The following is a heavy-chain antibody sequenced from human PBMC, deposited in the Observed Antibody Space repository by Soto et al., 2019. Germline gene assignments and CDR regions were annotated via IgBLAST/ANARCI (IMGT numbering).Heavy chain of an antibody. CDR1: GYSFAGYW. D-gene: IGHD3-9*01. CDR2: IDPSDSAT. J-gene: IGHJ4*02. Sequence: PGESLKISCKGSGYSFAGYWITWVRQRPGKGLEWLGRIDPSDSATNYSPSFRGHVTISGDRSISTVYLQWSSLQASDTAVYYCARQMSNSDTGHYVYYSDFWGQGTLVTVSS. V-gene: IGHV5-10-1*01. CDR3: ARQMSNSDTGHYVYYSDF.